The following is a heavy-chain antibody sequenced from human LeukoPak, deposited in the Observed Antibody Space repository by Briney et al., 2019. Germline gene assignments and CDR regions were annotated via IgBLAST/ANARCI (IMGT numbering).Heavy chain of an antibody. Sequence: GGSLRLSCAASGFTFSSYAMSWVRQAPGKGLEWVSSISSSSSYIHYADSVRGRFTISRDNAKNSLFLQMNSLRGEDTAVYYCARCTTGKTFGSLREIKKSREIDYWGQGTLVTVSS. V-gene: IGHV3-21*01. CDR2: ISSSSSYI. D-gene: IGHD1-1*01. CDR3: ARCTTGKTFGSLREIKKSREIDY. J-gene: IGHJ4*02. CDR1: GFTFSSYA.